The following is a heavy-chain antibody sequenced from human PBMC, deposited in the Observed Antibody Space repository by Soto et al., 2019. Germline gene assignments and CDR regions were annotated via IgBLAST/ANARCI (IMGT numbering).Heavy chain of an antibody. CDR1: GGSINSNNYY. CDR3: AKVVVAATRHTDFDS. D-gene: IGHD2-15*01. J-gene: IGHJ4*02. CDR2: IYYDGST. Sequence: SETLSLTCTVSGGSINSNNYYWAWIRQPPGKGLAWIASIYYDGSTYYNPSLKSRVTISIDTSKNQFSLRLRSVTAADTAIYYCAKVVVAATRHTDFDSWGQGTLFTVSS. V-gene: IGHV4-39*01.